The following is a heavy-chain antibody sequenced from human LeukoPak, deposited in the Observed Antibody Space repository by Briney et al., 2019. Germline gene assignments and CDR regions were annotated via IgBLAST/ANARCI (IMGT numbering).Heavy chain of an antibody. V-gene: IGHV3-74*01. Sequence: GSLRLSCAASGFSFSIYWMHWVRQAPGGGLVWVSLISSDGSKSGYADSVKGRFTISRDNAKNTVYLQMNSLSAEDTAMYYCVRREAGGSNSWFYFDYWGQGTLVSVSS. CDR2: ISSDGSKS. J-gene: IGHJ4*02. D-gene: IGHD6-13*01. CDR3: VRREAGGSNSWFYFDY. CDR1: GFSFSIYW.